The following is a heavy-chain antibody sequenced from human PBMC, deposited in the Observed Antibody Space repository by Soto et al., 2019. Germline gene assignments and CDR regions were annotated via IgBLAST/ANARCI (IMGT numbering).Heavy chain of an antibody. J-gene: IGHJ4*02. CDR1: GDSIGTGGYY. Sequence: QVQLQESGPGLVKPSQTLSLTCTVSGDSIGTGGYYWDWIRQHPGKGPEWIGYILYSGNTYYNPSLKSRLTISLDTSKNQFSLHLSSVTAADTAVYYCATNHDDISGRTPLLFDSWGQGTLVTVSS. CDR2: ILYSGNT. D-gene: IGHD3-22*01. V-gene: IGHV4-31*03. CDR3: ATNHDDISGRTPLLFDS.